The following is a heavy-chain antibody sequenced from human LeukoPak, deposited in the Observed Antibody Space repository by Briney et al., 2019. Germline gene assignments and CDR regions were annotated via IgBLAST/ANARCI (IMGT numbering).Heavy chain of an antibody. Sequence: LSFSCAASRFTSDDYAMLWVRQAPGNGLMGGSSISWNSGSIGYADSVKGRFTISRDNTKNSLYLQMNSLRAEDTALYYCAKDAYYYDSSGYSPFDYWGQGTLVTVSS. CDR3: AKDAYYYDSSGYSPFDY. CDR2: ISWNSGSI. V-gene: IGHV3-9*02. J-gene: IGHJ4*02. CDR1: RFTSDDYA. D-gene: IGHD3-22*01.